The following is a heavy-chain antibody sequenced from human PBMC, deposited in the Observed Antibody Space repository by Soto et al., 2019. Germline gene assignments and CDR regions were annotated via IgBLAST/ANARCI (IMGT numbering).Heavy chain of an antibody. D-gene: IGHD3-22*01. CDR1: GYTFTSYP. CDR2: INAGNGNT. J-gene: IGHJ3*02. Sequence: ASVKVSCKASGYTFTSYPMHWVRQAPGQRLEWMGWINAGNGNTKYSQKFQGRVTITRDTGASTAYMERRSLRSEDTAVYYCARPGYYDSSGPTAYDIWGQGTMVTVSS. V-gene: IGHV1-3*01. CDR3: ARPGYYDSSGPTAYDI.